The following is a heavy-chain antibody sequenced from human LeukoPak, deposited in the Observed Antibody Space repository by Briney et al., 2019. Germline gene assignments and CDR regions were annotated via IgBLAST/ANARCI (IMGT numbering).Heavy chain of an antibody. CDR1: GYTFTSYA. CDR2: INTNTGNP. CDR3: ARGYCSGGSCSLYHWFDP. D-gene: IGHD2-15*01. J-gene: IGHJ5*02. Sequence: ASVKVSCKASGYTFTSYAMNWVRQAPGQGLEWMGWINTNTGNPTYAQGFTGRFAFSLDTSVSTAYLQISSLKAEDTAVYYCARGYCSGGSCSLYHWFDPWGQGTLVTVSS. V-gene: IGHV7-4-1*02.